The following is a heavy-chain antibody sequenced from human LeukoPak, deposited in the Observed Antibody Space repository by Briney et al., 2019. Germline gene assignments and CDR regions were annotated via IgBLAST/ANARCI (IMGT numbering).Heavy chain of an antibody. CDR2: INNSGYP. D-gene: IGHD3-22*01. CDR3: ARRRSSYYDSGGYYYLMY. J-gene: IGHJ1*01. V-gene: IGHV4-59*11. Sequence: SETLFPTCTVSGGSISSHSWNWIRQPPGKVLEWIGYINNSGYPNNNPSLKSRVTISVDTFKNQFSLKMSSVTAADTAVYYCARRRSSYYDSGGYYYLMYWGQGTLVTVSS. CDR1: GGSISSHS.